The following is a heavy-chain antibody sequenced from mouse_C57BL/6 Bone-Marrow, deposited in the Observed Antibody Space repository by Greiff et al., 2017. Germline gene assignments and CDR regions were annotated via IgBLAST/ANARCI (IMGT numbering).Heavy chain of an antibody. CDR2: IWSGGST. J-gene: IGHJ4*01. D-gene: IGHD6-1*01. CDR3: TRNCLRYYYAIDY. Sequence: VQLVESGPGLVQPSQSLSITCTVSGFSLTSYGVHWVRQSPGKGLEWLGVIWSGGSTDYNAAFISRLSISKDNSKSQVFFKMNSLQADDKVIYYCTRNCLRYYYAIDYWGQGTAVTVSS. CDR1: GFSLTSYG. V-gene: IGHV2-2*01.